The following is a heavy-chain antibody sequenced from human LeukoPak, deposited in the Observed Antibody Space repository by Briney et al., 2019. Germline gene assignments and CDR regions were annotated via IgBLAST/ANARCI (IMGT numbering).Heavy chain of an antibody. D-gene: IGHD6-13*01. J-gene: IGHJ4*02. V-gene: IGHV1-18*01. CDR3: ARDLGSSWYGYSYYFDY. Sequence: ASVKVSCKASGYTFTSYGISWVRQAPGQGLEWMGWISAYNGNTNYAQKLQGRVTTTTDTSTSTAYMELRSLRSDDTAVYYCARDLGSSWYGYSYYFDYWGQGTLVTVSS. CDR1: GYTFTSYG. CDR2: ISAYNGNT.